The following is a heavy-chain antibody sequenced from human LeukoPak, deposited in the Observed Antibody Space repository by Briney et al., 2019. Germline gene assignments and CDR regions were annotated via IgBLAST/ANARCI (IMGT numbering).Heavy chain of an antibody. J-gene: IGHJ6*02. Sequence: PGGSLRLSCAASGFTFSSYGMHWVRQAPGKGLEWVAVIWYDGSNKYYADSVKGRFTISRDNSKNTLYLQMNSLRAEDTAVYYCARDQSGGWFVPFYYGMDVWGQGTTVTVSS. D-gene: IGHD3-10*01. V-gene: IGHV3-33*08. CDR3: ARDQSGGWFVPFYYGMDV. CDR2: IWYDGSNK. CDR1: GFTFSSYG.